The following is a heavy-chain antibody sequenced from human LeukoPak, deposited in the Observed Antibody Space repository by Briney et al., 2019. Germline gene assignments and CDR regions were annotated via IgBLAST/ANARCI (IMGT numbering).Heavy chain of an antibody. J-gene: IGHJ5*02. CDR2: ISAYNGRT. Sequence: ASVKVSCKASCYTFTSYAITWVRQAPGQGLEWMGWISAYNGRTNYAQNLQDRVTLTIDTSTSTAYMELRSLKSDDTAVYFCARCESGSSWPWELGNHWGQGTPVTVYS. V-gene: IGHV1-18*01. D-gene: IGHD6-13*01. CDR3: ARCESGSSWPWELGNH. CDR1: CYTFTSYA.